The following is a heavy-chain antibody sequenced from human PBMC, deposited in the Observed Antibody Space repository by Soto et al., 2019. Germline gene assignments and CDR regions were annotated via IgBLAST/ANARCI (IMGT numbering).Heavy chain of an antibody. Sequence: SETLSLTCTVSGGSISRYFWSWIRQSPGKGLEWIGYIFYTGSTTYNPSLKSRVTISIDTSKNQFSLKLSSLTAADTAVYYCAHFSNLEWFDPWGQGTLVTVSS. CDR2: IFYTGST. CDR3: AHFSNLEWFDP. V-gene: IGHV4-59*01. D-gene: IGHD4-4*01. J-gene: IGHJ5*02. CDR1: GGSISRYF.